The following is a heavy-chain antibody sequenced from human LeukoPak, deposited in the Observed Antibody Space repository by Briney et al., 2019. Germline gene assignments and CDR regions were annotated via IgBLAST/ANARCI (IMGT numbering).Heavy chain of an antibody. V-gene: IGHV3-33*01. J-gene: IGHJ5*02. CDR3: ARTRTLPIAGGFDT. D-gene: IGHD3-16*01. Sequence: GGSLRLSCAASGFTFSSHGMHWVRQAPGKGLEWVAVIWCDGSNKYYVDSVKGRFIISRDNSKYTLFLQMNSLRAEDTAVYYCARTRTLPIAGGFDTWGQGSLVTVSS. CDR1: GFTFSSHG. CDR2: IWCDGSNK.